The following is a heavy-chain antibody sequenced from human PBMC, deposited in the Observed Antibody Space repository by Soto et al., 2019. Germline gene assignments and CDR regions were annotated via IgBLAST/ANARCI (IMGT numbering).Heavy chain of an antibody. CDR3: ARVRCSGGSCSFGY. CDR1: GGSISSGGYY. V-gene: IGHV4-31*03. D-gene: IGHD2-15*01. Sequence: QVQLQESGPGLVKPSQTLSLTCTVSGGSISSGGYYWSWIRQHPGKGVEWIGYIYDSGSTYSNPPVKRRVTVSVATYKKQFALRLTAVSPADTAVYYGARVRCSGGSCSFGYGGQGILVTVSS. CDR2: IYDSGST. J-gene: IGHJ4*02.